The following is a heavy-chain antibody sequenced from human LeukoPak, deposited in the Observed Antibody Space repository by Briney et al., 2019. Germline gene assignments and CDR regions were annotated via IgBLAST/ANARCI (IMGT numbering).Heavy chain of an antibody. CDR3: ARDRQPGDY. Sequence: GESLRLSCAASGFTVSSYWMGWVRQAPGKGLEWVANIKQDGSEKYYVDSVKGRFTISRDNARNSLYLQMNSLRAEDTAIYYCARDRQPGDYWGQGTLVTVSS. J-gene: IGHJ4*02. V-gene: IGHV3-7*01. D-gene: IGHD6-13*01. CDR2: IKQDGSEK. CDR1: GFTVSSYW.